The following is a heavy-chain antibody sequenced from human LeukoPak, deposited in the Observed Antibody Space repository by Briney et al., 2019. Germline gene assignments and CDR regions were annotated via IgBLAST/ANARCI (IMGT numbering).Heavy chain of an antibody. CDR1: GVTFSSYA. Sequence: SVKLSCKASGVTFSSYAISWVRQAPGQGLEWMGGIIPIFGTANHAQKFQGRVTITTDESTTTAYMELSSLRSEDTAVYYCAREPACGTTNCRGPADWLDPWGQGTLVIVSS. CDR2: IIPIFGTA. V-gene: IGHV1-69*05. CDR3: AREPACGTTNCRGPADWLDP. D-gene: IGHD2-2*01. J-gene: IGHJ5*02.